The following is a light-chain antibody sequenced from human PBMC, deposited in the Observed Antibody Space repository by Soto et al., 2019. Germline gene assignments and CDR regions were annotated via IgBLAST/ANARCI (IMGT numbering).Light chain of an antibody. V-gene: IGLV2-23*02. CDR3: CSYADSGTPYV. CDR2: VVT. Sequence: QSALTQPASVSGSPGQSITISCTGTSNDVGSYNLVSWYQQHPGKAPKLMIYVVTKRPSGVSSRFSGSKSGNTASLTISGLQAEDEADYFCCSYADSGTPYVFGTGTKLTVL. J-gene: IGLJ1*01. CDR1: SNDVGSYNL.